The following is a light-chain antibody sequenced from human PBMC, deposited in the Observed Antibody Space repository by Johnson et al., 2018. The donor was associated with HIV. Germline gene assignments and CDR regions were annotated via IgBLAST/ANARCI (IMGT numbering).Light chain of an antibody. CDR2: ENN. Sequence: HSVLTQPPSVSAAPGQKVTISCSGSSSNIGNNYVSWSQQFPGTAPKLLIYENNKRPSGIPARFSGSKSGPSPTLAIPGLQPGDEADYYCGTWESSLTGVVFGTGTKVTVL. V-gene: IGLV1-51*02. CDR3: GTWESSLTGVV. J-gene: IGLJ1*01. CDR1: SSNIGNNY.